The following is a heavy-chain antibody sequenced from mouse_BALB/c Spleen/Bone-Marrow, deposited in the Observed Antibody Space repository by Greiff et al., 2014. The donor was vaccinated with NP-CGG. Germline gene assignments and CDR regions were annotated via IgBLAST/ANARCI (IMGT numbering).Heavy chain of an antibody. CDR3: ARYDGPAWFAY. D-gene: IGHD2-3*01. CDR1: GYSLTSYW. Sequence: QVQLQQPGAELVKPGASVRLSCKASGYSLTSYWIHWVKQRPGQGLEWIGEINPSNGRNNYNEKFKNKATLTVDKSSSTAYMQLSSLTSEDSAVYYCARYDGPAWFAYWGQGTLVTVSA. CDR2: INPSNGRN. J-gene: IGHJ3*01. V-gene: IGHV1S81*02.